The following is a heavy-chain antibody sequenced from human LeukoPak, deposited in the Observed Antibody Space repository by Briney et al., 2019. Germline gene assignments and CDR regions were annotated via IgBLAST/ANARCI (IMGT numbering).Heavy chain of an antibody. Sequence: ASVKVSCKASGGTFSSYAISWVRQAPGQGLEWMGGIIPIFGTANYAQKFQGRVTMTRNTSISTAYMELSSLRSEDTAVYYCARQGYCSSTSCYLHNWFDPWGQGTLVTVSS. V-gene: IGHV1-69*05. CDR3: ARQGYCSSTSCYLHNWFDP. J-gene: IGHJ5*02. CDR1: GGTFSSYA. CDR2: IIPIFGTA. D-gene: IGHD2-2*01.